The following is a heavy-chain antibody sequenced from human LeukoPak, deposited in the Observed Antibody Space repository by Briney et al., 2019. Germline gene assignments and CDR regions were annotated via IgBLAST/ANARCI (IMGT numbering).Heavy chain of an antibody. V-gene: IGHV4-59*01. CDR3: ARAVADAFDI. Sequence: SETLSLTCTVSGGSISSYYWSWIRQPPGKGLEWIGYIYYSGSTNYNPSLKSRVTISVDTSKNQLSLKLSSVTAADTAVYYCARAVADAFDIWGQGTMVTVSS. CDR1: GGSISSYY. CDR2: IYYSGST. D-gene: IGHD6-19*01. J-gene: IGHJ3*02.